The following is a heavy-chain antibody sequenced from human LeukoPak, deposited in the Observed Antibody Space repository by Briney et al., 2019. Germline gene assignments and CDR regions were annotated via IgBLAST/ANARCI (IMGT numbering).Heavy chain of an antibody. CDR3: ARRSGYDNYYFDY. CDR2: IYYSGST. Sequence: SETLSLTCTVSGGSISSSSYYWGWIRQPLGKGLEWIGSIYYSGSTYYNPSLKSRVTISVDTSKNQFSLKLSSVTAADTAVYYCARRSGYDNYYFDYWGQGTLVTVSS. D-gene: IGHD5-12*01. J-gene: IGHJ4*02. CDR1: GGSISSSSYY. V-gene: IGHV4-39*01.